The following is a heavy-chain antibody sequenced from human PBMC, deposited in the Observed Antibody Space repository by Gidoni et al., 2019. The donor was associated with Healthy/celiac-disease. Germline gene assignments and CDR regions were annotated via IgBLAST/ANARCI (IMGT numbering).Heavy chain of an antibody. V-gene: IGHV4-39*07. J-gene: IGHJ3*02. CDR1: GGSISSSRYY. Sequence: QLQLQESGPGLVQPSETLSLTCTVSGGSISSSRYYWGWIRQPPGKGLEWIGSIYYSGSTYYNPSLKSRVTISVDTSKNQFSLKLSSVTAADTAVYYCATEGLAYCGGDCYPDAFDIWGQGTMVTVSS. CDR2: IYYSGST. CDR3: ATEGLAYCGGDCYPDAFDI. D-gene: IGHD2-21*02.